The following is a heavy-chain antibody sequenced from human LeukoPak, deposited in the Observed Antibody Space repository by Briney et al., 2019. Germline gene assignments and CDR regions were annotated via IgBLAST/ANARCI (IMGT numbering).Heavy chain of an antibody. Sequence: ASVKVSCKASGYTFTGYYMHWVRQAPGQGLEWMGWINPNSGGTNYAQKFQGRVTITRNTSISTAYMELSSLRSEDTAVYYCARGLLPGGYGGFFFHYYYMDVWGKGTTVTVSS. V-gene: IGHV1-2*02. CDR1: GYTFTGYY. CDR2: INPNSGGT. J-gene: IGHJ6*03. D-gene: IGHD4-23*01. CDR3: ARGLLPGGYGGFFFHYYYMDV.